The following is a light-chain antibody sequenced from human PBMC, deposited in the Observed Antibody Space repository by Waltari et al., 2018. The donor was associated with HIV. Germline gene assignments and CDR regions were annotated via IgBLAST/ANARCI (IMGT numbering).Light chain of an antibody. CDR2: EGF. Sequence: QSALTQPRSVSGAPGQSVTIPCPGTARALGYFDSVSWYQQDPAQAPKVIIYEGFQRPSGVPDRFTASKSGITASLTISGLQDEDEADYYCCSYAGTYTYVFGSGTTVTVL. V-gene: IGLV2-11*01. CDR1: ARALGYFDS. CDR3: CSYAGTYTYV. J-gene: IGLJ1*01.